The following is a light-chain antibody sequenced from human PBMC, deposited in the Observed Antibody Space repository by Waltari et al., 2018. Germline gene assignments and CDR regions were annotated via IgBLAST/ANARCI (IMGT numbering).Light chain of an antibody. CDR3: QQRHNWRLT. V-gene: IGKV3-11*01. J-gene: IGKJ4*01. CDR1: QSVGRF. CDR2: DAS. Sequence: DIVLTQSPGTLSLSPGARATLSCRASQSVGRFLAWYQQTPGQAPRLLIYDASNRATGIPTRFSGSGSGTDFTLTIRSLEPEDFAVYYCQQRHNWRLTFGGGTKVEI.